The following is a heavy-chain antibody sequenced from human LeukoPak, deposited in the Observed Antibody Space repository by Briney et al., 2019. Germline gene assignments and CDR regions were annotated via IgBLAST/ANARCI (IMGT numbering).Heavy chain of an antibody. Sequence: GGSLRLSCEVSGFTFSTYWMTWVRQAPGEGLEWVANIEPAGSDTYYVDPVKGRFTISRDNAKNLLYLQMNSLRAEDTAVYYCGRFRDEAGVDSWGQGTLVTVPS. V-gene: IGHV3-7*01. CDR2: IEPAGSDT. J-gene: IGHJ4*02. CDR3: GRFRDEAGVDS. CDR1: GFTFSTYW.